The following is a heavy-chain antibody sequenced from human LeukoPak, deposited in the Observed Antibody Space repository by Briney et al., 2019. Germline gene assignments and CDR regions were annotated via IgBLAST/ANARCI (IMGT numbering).Heavy chain of an antibody. D-gene: IGHD3-10*01. CDR2: MDNFGIK. Sequence: GGSLRLSCADSDFSVNNNYVDWVRQAPGKGLEWVSCMDNFGIKRYADSVQGRFTVSRDSARDMVFLQMNSLRVEDTAVYYCAGGEYYGLGTRPGYLGYWGLGTMVTVSS. CDR3: AGGEYYGLGTRPGYLGY. CDR1: DFSVNNNY. V-gene: IGHV3-53*01. J-gene: IGHJ4*02.